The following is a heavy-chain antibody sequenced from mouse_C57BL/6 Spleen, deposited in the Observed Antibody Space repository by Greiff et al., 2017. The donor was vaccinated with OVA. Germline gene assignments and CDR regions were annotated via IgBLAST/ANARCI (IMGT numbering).Heavy chain of an antibody. V-gene: IGHV1-69*01. CDR3: ARIGYDFGDY. J-gene: IGHJ4*01. D-gene: IGHD2-4*01. CDR2: IAPSDSYT. CDR1: GYTFTSYW. Sequence: QVQLQQPGAELVMPGASVKLSCKASGYTFTSYWMHWVKQRPGQGLEWIGEIAPSDSYTNYNQKFKGKSTLTVDKSSSTAYMQLSSLTSEDSAVYYCARIGYDFGDYWGQGTSVTVSS.